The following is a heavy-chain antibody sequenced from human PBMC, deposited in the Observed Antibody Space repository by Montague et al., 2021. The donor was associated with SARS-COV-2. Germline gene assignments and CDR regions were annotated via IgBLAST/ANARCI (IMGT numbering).Heavy chain of an antibody. CDR3: ARGLMVYNGMDV. CDR2: ISSSSSYT. Sequence: SLRLSCAASGFTFSDYYMSWIRQAPGKGLEWVSHISSSSSYTNYADSVKGRFTISRDNAKNSLYLQMNSLRAEDTAVYYCARGLMVYNGMDVWGQGTTVTVSS. D-gene: IGHD2-8*01. CDR1: GFTFSDYY. J-gene: IGHJ6*02. V-gene: IGHV3-11*05.